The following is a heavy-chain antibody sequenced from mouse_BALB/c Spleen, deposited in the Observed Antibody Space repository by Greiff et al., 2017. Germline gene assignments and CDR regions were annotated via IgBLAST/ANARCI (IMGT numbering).Heavy chain of an antibody. D-gene: IGHD2-1*01. V-gene: IGHV5-17*02. CDR2: ISSGSSTI. CDR3: ARDGNYGGLWYFDV. Sequence: EVMLVESGGGLVQPGGSRKLSCAASGFTFSSFGMHWVRQAPEKGLEWVAYISSGSSTIYYADTVKGRFTISRDNPKNTLFLQMTNLRSEDTAMYYCARDGNYGGLWYFDVWGAGTTVTVSS. J-gene: IGHJ1*01. CDR1: GFTFSSFG.